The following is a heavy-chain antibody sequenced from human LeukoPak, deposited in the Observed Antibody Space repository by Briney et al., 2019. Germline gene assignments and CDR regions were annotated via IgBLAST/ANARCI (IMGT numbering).Heavy chain of an antibody. V-gene: IGHV1-18*01. CDR2: ISAYNGNT. D-gene: IGHD3-10*01. Sequence: ASVKVSCKASGYTFTSYGISWVRQAPGQGLEWMGWISAYNGNTNYAQKLQGRVTMTTDTSTSTAYMELRSLRSDDTAVYYCARETYYYGSGSYPNDYWGQGTLVTVSS. J-gene: IGHJ4*02. CDR1: GYTFTSYG. CDR3: ARETYYYGSGSYPNDY.